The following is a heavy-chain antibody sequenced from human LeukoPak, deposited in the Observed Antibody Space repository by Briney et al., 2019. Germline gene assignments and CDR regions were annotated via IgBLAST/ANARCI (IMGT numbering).Heavy chain of an antibody. V-gene: IGHV3-30*18. D-gene: IGHD6-6*01. CDR3: AKDPGYSSSSSWFDP. CDR2: ISYDGSNK. CDR1: GFTFSSYG. Sequence: EGSLRLSCAASGFTFSSYGMHWVRQAPGKGLEWVAVISYDGSNKYYADSVKGRFTISRDNSKNTLYLQMNSLRAEDTAVYYCAKDPGYSSSSSWFDPWGQGTLVTVSS. J-gene: IGHJ5*02.